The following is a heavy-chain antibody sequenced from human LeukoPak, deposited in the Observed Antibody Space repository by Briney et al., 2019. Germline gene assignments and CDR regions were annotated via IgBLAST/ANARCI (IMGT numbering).Heavy chain of an antibody. CDR3: AKDMLPTIDYGDYEGYFDY. CDR1: GFTFSSYA. J-gene: IGHJ4*02. V-gene: IGHV3-23*01. Sequence: RAGGSLRLSCSASGFTFSSYAMSWVRQAPGKGLEWVSAISGSGGSTYYADSVKGRFTISRDNSKNTLYLQMNSLRAEDTAVYYCAKDMLPTIDYGDYEGYFDYWGQGTLVTVSS. CDR2: ISGSGGST. D-gene: IGHD4-17*01.